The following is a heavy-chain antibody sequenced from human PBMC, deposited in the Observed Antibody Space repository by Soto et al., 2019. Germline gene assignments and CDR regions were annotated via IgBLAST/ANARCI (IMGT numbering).Heavy chain of an antibody. CDR1: GYTFRNFG. CDR3: ARENSYFDY. J-gene: IGHJ4*02. Sequence: QIPLLQCGAEVKKPGASVKVTCKASGYTFRNFGISWVRQAPGQGLEWMGWIIAYNANANYAQKFQGRLTMTADTSTSTAYMELRSLRSDDTAVYYCARENSYFDYWGQGTLVTVSS. V-gene: IGHV1-18*01. CDR2: IIAYNANA.